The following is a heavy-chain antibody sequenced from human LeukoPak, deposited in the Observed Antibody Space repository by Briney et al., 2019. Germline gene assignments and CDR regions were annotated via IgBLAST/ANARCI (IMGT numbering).Heavy chain of an antibody. J-gene: IGHJ4*02. D-gene: IGHD3/OR15-3a*01. CDR3: ARQTGSGLFILP. CDR1: GVSISSSNSY. Sequence: SETLSLTCTVSGVSISSSNSYWGWIRQPPGKGLEWIGGIYYSGNTYYNASLKSQVSISIDTSKNQFSLKLTSVTAADTAVYYCARQTGSGLFILPGGQGTLVTVSS. CDR2: IYYSGNT. V-gene: IGHV4-39*01.